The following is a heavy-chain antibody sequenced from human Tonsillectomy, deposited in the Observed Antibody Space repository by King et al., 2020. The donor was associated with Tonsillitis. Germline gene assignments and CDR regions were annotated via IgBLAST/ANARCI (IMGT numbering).Heavy chain of an antibody. J-gene: IGHJ4*02. CDR3: ARINDYQDFFDY. Sequence: QLVQSGGGLIQPGGSLRLSCAASGFTFSTYYMIWVRQAPGKGLEWVSVIYTGGSTYYADSVKGRFTISRDNSKNTLYLQMNSLRAEDTAVYYCARINDYQDFFDYWGQGALVTVSS. D-gene: IGHD4-11*01. CDR2: IYTGGST. CDR1: GFTFSTYY. V-gene: IGHV3-53*01.